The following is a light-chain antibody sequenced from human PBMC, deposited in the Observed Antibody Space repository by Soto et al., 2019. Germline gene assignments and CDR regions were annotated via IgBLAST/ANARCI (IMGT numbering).Light chain of an antibody. J-gene: IGKJ1*01. CDR1: QSINAQ. CDR2: GAS. CDR3: QQYNTWLWT. Sequence: EVVMTQSPATLSVSPGERVTLSCRASQSINAQLAWYQQKPGQAPRLLIHGASTRATGIPARFSGSGFVTEFILTISSLQSEDFAVYYCQQYNTWLWTFGQGTKVEIQ. V-gene: IGKV3-15*01.